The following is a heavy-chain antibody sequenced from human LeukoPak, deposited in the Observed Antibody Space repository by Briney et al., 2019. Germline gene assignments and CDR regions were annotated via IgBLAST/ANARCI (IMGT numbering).Heavy chain of an antibody. CDR1: GFTFSDYG. J-gene: IGHJ4*02. Sequence: GGSLRLSCAASGFTFSDYGMHWVRQAPGKGLEWVALISYDGGNKFYADSVRDRFTISRDNSKNTLFLQMNSLRIEDTAVYYCAKVFEVRGARRPKDYWGQGTLVILSS. D-gene: IGHD3-10*01. V-gene: IGHV3-30*18. CDR2: ISYDGGNK. CDR3: AKVFEVRGARRPKDY.